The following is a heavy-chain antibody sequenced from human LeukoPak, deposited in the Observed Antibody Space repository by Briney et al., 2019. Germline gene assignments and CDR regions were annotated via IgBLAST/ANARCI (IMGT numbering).Heavy chain of an antibody. V-gene: IGHV4-59*01. CDR2: IYYSGST. J-gene: IGHJ3*02. CDR1: GGSISTYF. CDR3: AREEVPHGFDI. Sequence: SETLSLTCTVSGGSISTYFWSWIRQPPGKGLEYIGYIYYSGSTNYNPSLKSRVTMSLDTSKNQFSLKLSSVTAADTAVYYCAREEVPHGFDIWGQGTMVTVSS.